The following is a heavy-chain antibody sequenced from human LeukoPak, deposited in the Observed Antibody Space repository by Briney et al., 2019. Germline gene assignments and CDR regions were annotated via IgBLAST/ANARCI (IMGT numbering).Heavy chain of an antibody. CDR1: GGSFSGYY. Sequence: SETLSLTCAVDGGSFSGYYWSWIRQPPGKGLEWIGEINHSGSTNYNPSLKSRVTISVDTSKNQFSLKLSSVTAADTAVYYCARKGYCSSTSCYGKYYFDYWGQGTLVTVSS. D-gene: IGHD2-2*01. V-gene: IGHV4-34*01. J-gene: IGHJ4*02. CDR2: INHSGST. CDR3: ARKGYCSSTSCYGKYYFDY.